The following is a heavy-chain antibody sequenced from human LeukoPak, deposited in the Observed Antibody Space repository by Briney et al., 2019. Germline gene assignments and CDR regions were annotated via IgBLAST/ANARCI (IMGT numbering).Heavy chain of an antibody. V-gene: IGHV4-4*09. CDR3: ARQYYYDSHFDY. CDR1: GGSISSYY. J-gene: IGHJ4*02. D-gene: IGHD3-22*01. CDR2: IYTSGST. Sequence: SETLSLTCTVSGGSISSYYWSWIRQPPGKGLEWIGYIYTSGSTNYNPSLKSRVTISVDTSKNQFSLKLSSVTATDTAVYYCARQYYYDSHFDYWGQGTLVTVSS.